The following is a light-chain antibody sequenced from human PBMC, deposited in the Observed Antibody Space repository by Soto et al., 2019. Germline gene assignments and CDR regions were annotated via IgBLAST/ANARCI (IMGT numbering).Light chain of an antibody. CDR3: SAYTHSNTVI. Sequence: QSVLTQPPSVSAAPGQKVTISCSGSSSNIGNNYVSWYQQLPGTAPKLLIYDNNKRPSGISDRFSGSKSGNTASLTISGLQAEDEADYYCSAYTHSNTVIFGGGTKLTVL. J-gene: IGLJ2*01. V-gene: IGLV1-51*01. CDR2: DNN. CDR1: SSNIGNNY.